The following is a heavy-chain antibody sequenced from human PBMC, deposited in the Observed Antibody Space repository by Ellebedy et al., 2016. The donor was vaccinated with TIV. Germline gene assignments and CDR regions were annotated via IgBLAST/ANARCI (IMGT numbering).Heavy chain of an antibody. V-gene: IGHV4-34*01. Sequence: SETLSLTXASNHSSFGVYYWSWIRQSPGKGLEWFGEISQRGSTNYNPSLRSRVSLSIDPSKKQFSLKLRSVTAADTAVYYRARAGGADYWGQGTLVTVSS. J-gene: IGHJ4*02. CDR2: ISQRGST. CDR1: HSSFGVYY. D-gene: IGHD3-10*01. CDR3: ARAGGADY.